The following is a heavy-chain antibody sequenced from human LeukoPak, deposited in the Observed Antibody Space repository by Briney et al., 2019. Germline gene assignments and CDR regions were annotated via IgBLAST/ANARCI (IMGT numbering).Heavy chain of an antibody. J-gene: IGHJ4*02. CDR1: GGSISSGGYY. V-gene: IGHV4-31*03. Sequence: PSQTLSLTCTVSGGSISSGGYYWSWIRQHPGKGLEWIGYIYYSGSTYYNPSLKSRVTISVDTSKNQSSLKLSSVTAADTAVYYCARIKPRGYYFDYWGQGTLVTVSS. CDR3: ARIKPRGYYFDY. CDR2: IYYSGST.